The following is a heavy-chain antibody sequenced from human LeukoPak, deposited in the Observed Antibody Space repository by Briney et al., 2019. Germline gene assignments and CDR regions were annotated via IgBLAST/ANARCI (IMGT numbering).Heavy chain of an antibody. V-gene: IGHV1-2*06. D-gene: IGHD3-3*01. CDR2: INPNSGGT. J-gene: IGHJ3*02. CDR3: ARDTSDFWSGYYSSGAFDI. CDR1: GYTFTGYY. Sequence: GASVKVSCKASGYTFTGYYMHWVRQAPGQGLEWMGRINPNSGGTNYAQKVQGRVSMTSDTSISKAYMELSRLRSDDTAVYYCARDTSDFWSGYYSSGAFDIWGQGTMVTVSS.